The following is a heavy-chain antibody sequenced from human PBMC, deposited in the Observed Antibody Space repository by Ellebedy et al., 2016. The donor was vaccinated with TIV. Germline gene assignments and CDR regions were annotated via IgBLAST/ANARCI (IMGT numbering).Heavy chain of an antibody. CDR1: GFTFTSSA. D-gene: IGHD6-19*01. Sequence: ASVKVSCKASGFTFTSSAMQWVRQARGQRLEWIGWIVVGSGNTNYAQKFQERVTITRDMSTSTAYMELSSLRSEDTAVYYCASQWLVGGEPVDYWGQGTLVTVSS. J-gene: IGHJ4*02. V-gene: IGHV1-58*02. CDR3: ASQWLVGGEPVDY. CDR2: IVVGSGNT.